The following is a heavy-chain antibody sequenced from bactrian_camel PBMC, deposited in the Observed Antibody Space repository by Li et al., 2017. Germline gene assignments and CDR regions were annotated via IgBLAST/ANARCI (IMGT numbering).Heavy chain of an antibody. J-gene: IGHJ4*01. CDR2: VGGIDHAG. CDR3: AASDIEYGGCAYCRLNRKKPFTY. D-gene: IGHD5*01. V-gene: IGHV3S63*01. CDR1: GYSKEYC. Sequence: SGGGSVQAGGSLTLSCVVYGYSKEYCLAWFRQSPGKEREVIGGVGGIDHAGFWPIPDSVKGRFTISEDSAKNTVYLQMNSLKPEDTATYYCAASDIEYGGCAYCRLNRKKPFTYWGQGTQVTVS.